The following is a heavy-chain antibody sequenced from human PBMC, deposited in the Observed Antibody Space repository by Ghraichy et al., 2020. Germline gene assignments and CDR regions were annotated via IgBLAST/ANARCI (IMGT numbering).Heavy chain of an antibody. V-gene: IGHV3-9*01. CDR2: ISWNSGSI. CDR3: AKDRGGAVTGDFDY. Sequence: GGSLRLSCAASGFTFDDYAMHWVRQAPGKGLEWVSGISWNSGSIDYADSVKGRFTISRDNAKNSLYLQMNSLRTEDTALYYCAKDRGGAVTGDFDYWGQGTLVTVFS. J-gene: IGHJ4*02. CDR1: GFTFDDYA. D-gene: IGHD6-19*01.